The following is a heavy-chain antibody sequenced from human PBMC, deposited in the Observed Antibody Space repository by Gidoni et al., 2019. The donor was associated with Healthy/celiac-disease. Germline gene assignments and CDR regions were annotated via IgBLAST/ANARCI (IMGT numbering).Heavy chain of an antibody. J-gene: IGHJ4*02. CDR3: ARVMSPQEYYDFWSGYNLFDY. D-gene: IGHD3-3*01. V-gene: IGHV3-30*01. Sequence: QVQLVESGGGVVQPGRSLRLSCAASGFTFSSYAMHWVRQAPGKGLEWVAVISYDGSNKYYADSVKGRFTISRDNSKNTLYLQMNSLRAEDTAVYYCARVMSPQEYYDFWSGYNLFDYWGQGTLVTVSS. CDR1: GFTFSSYA. CDR2: ISYDGSNK.